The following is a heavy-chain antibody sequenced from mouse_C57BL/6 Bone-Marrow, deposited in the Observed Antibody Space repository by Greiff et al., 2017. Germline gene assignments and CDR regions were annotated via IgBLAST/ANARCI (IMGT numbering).Heavy chain of an antibody. CDR2: INPRSGST. Sequence: VQLQQSGAELASPGASVKMSCKASGYTFTSYTMHWVKQRPGQGLEWIGYINPRSGSTKYNQKFKDKATLTADKTSSTAYMQLSSLTSEDSAVYYCARSGGYYCDYWGEGTTLTVSS. CDR3: ARSGGYYCDY. D-gene: IGHD1-1*02. V-gene: IGHV1-4*01. CDR1: GYTFTSYT. J-gene: IGHJ2*01.